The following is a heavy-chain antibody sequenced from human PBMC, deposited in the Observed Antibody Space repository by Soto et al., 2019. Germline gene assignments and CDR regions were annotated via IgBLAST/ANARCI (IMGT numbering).Heavy chain of an antibody. D-gene: IGHD3-22*01. CDR1: GYTFTSYG. V-gene: IGHV1-18*01. J-gene: IGHJ4*02. CDR2: ISAYNGNT. Sequence: QVQLVQSGAEVKKPGASVKVSCKASGYTFTSYGISWVRQAPGQGLEWMGWISAYNGNTNYAQKLQGRVTMTTDTSTSKGYMELRSLRSDDTGVYYCARDRGRPYYYDSSGPEDYWGQGTLVTVSS. CDR3: ARDRGRPYYYDSSGPEDY.